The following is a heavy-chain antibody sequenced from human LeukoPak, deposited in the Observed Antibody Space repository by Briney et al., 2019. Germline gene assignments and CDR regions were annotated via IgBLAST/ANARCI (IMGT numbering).Heavy chain of an antibody. CDR3: ARDAGSSWTDFDY. D-gene: IGHD6-13*01. V-gene: IGHV3-11*01. CDR2: ISSSGSTI. J-gene: IGHJ4*02. CDR1: GFTFSDYY. Sequence: GGSLRLSCAASGFTFSDYYMSWIRQAPGKGLEWVPYISSSGSTIYYADSVKGRFTISRDNAKNSLYLQMNSLRAEDTAVYYCARDAGSSWTDFDYWGQGTLVTVSS.